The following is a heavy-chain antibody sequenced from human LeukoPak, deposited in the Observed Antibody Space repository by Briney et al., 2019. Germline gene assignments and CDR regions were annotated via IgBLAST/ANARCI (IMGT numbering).Heavy chain of an antibody. J-gene: IGHJ5*02. CDR3: ARDTTLCRRFDP. V-gene: IGHV4-30-4*08. D-gene: IGHD1-1*01. CDR2: IYYSGST. CDR1: GGSISSGDYY. Sequence: SQTLSLTCTVSGGSISSGDYYWSWVRQPPGKGLEWLGYIYYSGSTYYNPSLKSRVTISVDTSKNQFSLKLSYLTAADTAVYYCARDTTLCRRFDPWAREPWSPSPQ.